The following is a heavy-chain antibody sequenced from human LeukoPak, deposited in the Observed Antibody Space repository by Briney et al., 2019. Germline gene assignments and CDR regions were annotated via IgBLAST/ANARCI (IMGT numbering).Heavy chain of an antibody. CDR3: ARNDGSNYAYYFDN. Sequence: SETLSLTCTVSGGSISSGTYYWSWIRQPAGKGLEWIGRIYASGSTNYSPSLKSRVTISGDTSKNQFSLKLSSVTAADTAVYYCARNDGSNYAYYFDNWGQGTLVIVSS. V-gene: IGHV4-61*02. CDR1: GGSISSGTYY. J-gene: IGHJ4*02. D-gene: IGHD4-11*01. CDR2: IYASGST.